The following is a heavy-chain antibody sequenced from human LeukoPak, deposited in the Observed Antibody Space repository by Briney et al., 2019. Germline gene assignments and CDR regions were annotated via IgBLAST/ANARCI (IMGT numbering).Heavy chain of an antibody. V-gene: IGHV3-30*02. J-gene: IGHJ4*02. CDR1: GFIFSNYG. CDR2: IRYDGSDK. CDR3: AKDSRWSFDY. Sequence: PGGSLRLSCAASGFIFSNYGMDWVRQAPGKGLEWVAYIRYDGSDKYYADSVKGRFIISRDNSKNTLYLQMDSLRVEDTAIYYCAKDSRWSFDYWGQGTLVTVSS. D-gene: IGHD6-13*01.